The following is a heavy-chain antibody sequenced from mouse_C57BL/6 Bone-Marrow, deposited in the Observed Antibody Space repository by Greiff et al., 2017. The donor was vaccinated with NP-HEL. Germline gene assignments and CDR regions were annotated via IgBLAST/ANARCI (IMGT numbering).Heavy chain of an antibody. J-gene: IGHJ1*03. D-gene: IGHD1-1*01. Sequence: VMLVESGPGLVQPSQSLSITCTVSGFSLTSYGVHWVRQSPGKGLEWLGVIWRGGSTDYNAAFMSRLSITKDNSKSQVFFKMSSLQADDTAIYYCAKKGHYYGSSYDWYFDVWGTGTTVTVSS. V-gene: IGHV2-5*01. CDR2: IWRGGST. CDR3: AKKGHYYGSSYDWYFDV. CDR1: GFSLTSYG.